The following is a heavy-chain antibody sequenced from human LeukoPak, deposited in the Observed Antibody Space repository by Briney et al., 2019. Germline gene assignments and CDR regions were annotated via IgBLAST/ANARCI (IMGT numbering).Heavy chain of an antibody. J-gene: IGHJ5*02. Sequence: KPSETLSLTCTVSGGSISSSDHYWGWISQPPGKGLEWIGSIYYGGSTYYNPSLKSRVTISVDTSMNQFSLKLSFVTTADTAVYYCARALGYCSGGSCTRGYNWFDPWGQGTLVTVPS. V-gene: IGHV4-39*01. D-gene: IGHD2-15*01. CDR1: GGSISSSDHY. CDR2: IYYGGST. CDR3: ARALGYCSGGSCTRGYNWFDP.